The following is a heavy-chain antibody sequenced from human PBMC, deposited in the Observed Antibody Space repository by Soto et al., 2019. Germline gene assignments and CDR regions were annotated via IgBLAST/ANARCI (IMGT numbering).Heavy chain of an antibody. CDR3: AKNPGYSYDITGYPFDS. Sequence: GGSLRLSCAASEFTFSNYAMSWVRQAPGKGLEWVSAISYGGGTTYYADSVKGRFTISRDTSKNTLYLQMNSLRAEDTAVYYGAKNPGYSYDITGYPFDSWGKGPLVTAS. V-gene: IGHV3-23*01. CDR2: ISYGGGTT. J-gene: IGHJ4*02. CDR1: EFTFSNYA. D-gene: IGHD3-22*01.